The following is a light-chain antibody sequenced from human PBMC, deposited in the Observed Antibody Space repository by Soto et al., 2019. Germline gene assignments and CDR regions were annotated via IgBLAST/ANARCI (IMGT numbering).Light chain of an antibody. CDR3: HQRYNWPRVT. V-gene: IGKV3-11*01. CDR2: DVS. J-gene: IGKJ5*01. CDR1: QSVSNS. Sequence: EIVLMHSPCTLSFSPGERATLSCRASQSVSNSLAWYQQKPGQPPRLLIYDVSNRATGIPARFSGSGSGTDFTLTITSLEPEDFAVYFCHQRYNWPRVTFGQGTRLEI.